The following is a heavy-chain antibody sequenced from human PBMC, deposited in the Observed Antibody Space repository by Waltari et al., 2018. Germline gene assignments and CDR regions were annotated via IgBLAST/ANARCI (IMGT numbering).Heavy chain of an antibody. CDR2: RNPNSGNT. V-gene: IGHV1-8*01. Sequence: QVQLVQSGAEVKKPGASVKVSCKASGYTFTSYDINWVRQATGQGLEWMGWRNPNSGNTGYAQKFQGRVTMTRNTSISTAYMELSSLRSEDTAVYYCARGHRWLQFKGLNYWGQGTLVTVSS. CDR1: GYTFTSYD. D-gene: IGHD5-12*01. CDR3: ARGHRWLQFKGLNY. J-gene: IGHJ4*02.